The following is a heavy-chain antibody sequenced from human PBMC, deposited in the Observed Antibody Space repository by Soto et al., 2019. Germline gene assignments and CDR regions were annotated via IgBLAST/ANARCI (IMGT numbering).Heavy chain of an antibody. CDR2: IRSRSGTT. J-gene: IGHJ4*02. Sequence: EVQLVESGGGLVKPGGSLRLSCAASGFIFSKAWMNWVRQAPGKGLEWVGRIRSRSGTTDYAAPVKGRFTISRDDSKYTLYLQMNSLKVEDTAVYFCTTSGNPNIVDHWGQGTLVIVSS. CDR1: GFIFSKAW. V-gene: IGHV3-15*07. CDR3: TTSGNPNIVDH.